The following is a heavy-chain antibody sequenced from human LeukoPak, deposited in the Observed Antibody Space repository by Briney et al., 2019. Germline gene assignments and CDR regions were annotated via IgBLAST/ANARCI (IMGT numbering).Heavy chain of an antibody. CDR2: IYYSGST. CDR1: GGSISSSSYY. D-gene: IGHD3-22*01. J-gene: IGHJ4*02. V-gene: IGHV4-39*07. Sequence: SETLSLTCTVSGGSISSSSYYWGWIRQPRGKGLEWIGSIYYSGSTYYNPSLKSRVTISVDTSKNQFSLKLSSVTAADTAVYYCTRDPEAYYYDSSGYFFDYWGQGTLVTVSS. CDR3: TRDPEAYYYDSSGYFFDY.